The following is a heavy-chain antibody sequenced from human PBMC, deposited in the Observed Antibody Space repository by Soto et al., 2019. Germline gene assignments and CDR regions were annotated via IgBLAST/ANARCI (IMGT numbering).Heavy chain of an antibody. J-gene: IGHJ3*02. CDR3: VGDPGGLDGFDI. CDR1: GFTFSNYA. CDR2: ITRSGDGT. V-gene: IGHV3-23*01. Sequence: DVQLLESGGGLVQPGGSLRLSCGVSGFTFSNYAMTWVRQAPGKGLEWVSSITRSGDGTYYAESVKGRFTISRDNSKNALSLQMSSLRAEDTAVYYCVGDPGGLDGFDIWGLGTMVTVSS. D-gene: IGHD3-16*01.